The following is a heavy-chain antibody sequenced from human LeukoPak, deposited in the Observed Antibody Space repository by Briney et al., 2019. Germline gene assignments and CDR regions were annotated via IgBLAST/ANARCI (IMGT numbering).Heavy chain of an antibody. CDR3: ARAFVCRTSCYEGY. V-gene: IGHV3-48*01. CDR2: ISSSSSTI. J-gene: IGHJ4*02. Sequence: GGSLRLSCAASGFTFSSYSMNWVRQAPGKGLEWVSYISSSSSTIYYADSVKGRFTISRDNAKNSLYLQMNSLRVEDTAVYYCARAFVCRTSCYEGYWGQGTLVTVSS. CDR1: GFTFSSYS. D-gene: IGHD2-2*01.